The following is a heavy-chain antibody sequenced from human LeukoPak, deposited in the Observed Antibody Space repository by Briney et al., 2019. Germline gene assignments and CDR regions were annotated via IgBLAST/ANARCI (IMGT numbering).Heavy chain of an antibody. CDR1: GFTFSSYG. V-gene: IGHV3-30*19. CDR3: ARGAPPDV. J-gene: IGHJ6*04. CDR2: ISHDGTDK. Sequence: GGSLGLSCAASGFTFSSYGMHWVRQAPGKGLEWVAVISHDGTDKDYSDSVKGRFTISRDNSKNTLYLQMNSLRPEDTAVYYCARGAPPDVWGKGTTVTVSS.